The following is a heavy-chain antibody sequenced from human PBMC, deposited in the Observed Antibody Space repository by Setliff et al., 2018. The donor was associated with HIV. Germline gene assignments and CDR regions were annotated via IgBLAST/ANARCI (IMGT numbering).Heavy chain of an antibody. V-gene: IGHV4-34*01. D-gene: IGHD6-19*01. CDR1: GGSFSGYY. Sequence: SETLSLTCAVYGGSFSGYYWSWIRQPPGKGLEWVGKINHSGSTNYNPSLKGRFTISSDNSKNKLYLQMNSLRAEATAVYYCAKCGGSGWPWLNMDVWGKGTTVTVSS. CDR3: AKCGGSGWPWLNMDV. CDR2: INHSGST. J-gene: IGHJ6*03.